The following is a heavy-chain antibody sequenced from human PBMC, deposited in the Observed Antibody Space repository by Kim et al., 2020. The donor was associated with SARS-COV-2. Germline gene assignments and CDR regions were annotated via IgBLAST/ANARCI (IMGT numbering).Heavy chain of an antibody. V-gene: IGHV3-30*04. J-gene: IGHJ4*02. CDR2: ISYDGSNK. CDR1: GFTFSSYA. CDR3: ARSRDGYNLETPDY. Sequence: GGSLRLSCAASGFTFSSYAMHWVRQAPGKGLEWVAVISYDGSNKYYADSVKGRFTISRDNSKNTLYLQMNSLRAEDTAVYYCARSRDGYNLETPDYWGQGTLVTVSS. D-gene: IGHD5-12*01.